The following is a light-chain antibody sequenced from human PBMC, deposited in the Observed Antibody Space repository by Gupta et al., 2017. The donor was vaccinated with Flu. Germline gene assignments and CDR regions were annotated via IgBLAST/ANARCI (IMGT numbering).Light chain of an antibody. V-gene: IGKV3-20*01. Sequence: EIVLTQSPGTLSLSPGERATLSCRASQSVSSSYLAWYQQKPGQAPRLLIYGASSRATGIPDRFSGSGSGTDFTLTISRLEPEDFAVYYCQQYATRGFGQGTKLEIK. CDR2: GAS. CDR1: QSVSSSY. CDR3: QQYATRG. J-gene: IGKJ2*03.